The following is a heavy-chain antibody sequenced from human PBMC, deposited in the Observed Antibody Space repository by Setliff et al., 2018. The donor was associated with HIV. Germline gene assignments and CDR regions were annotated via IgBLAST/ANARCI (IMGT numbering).Heavy chain of an antibody. CDR1: GGTFSSYA. D-gene: IGHD1-26*01. V-gene: IGHV1-69*05. CDR3: ARGHSHGYGYSGSYGPFDI. J-gene: IGHJ3*02. CDR2: IIPMFGTL. Sequence: SVKVSCKASGGTFSSYAINWVRQAPGQGLEWMGGIIPMFGTLNFAQKFQGRVTITTDESTSTAYMELNSLRSEDTAVYYCARGHSHGYGYSGSYGPFDIWGKGTRVTVAS.